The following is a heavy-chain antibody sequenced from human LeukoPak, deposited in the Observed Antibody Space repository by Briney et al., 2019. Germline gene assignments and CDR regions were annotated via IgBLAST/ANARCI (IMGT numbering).Heavy chain of an antibody. V-gene: IGHV3-66*01. Sequence: GGSLRLSCAASGFSVTNYFMSWVGRAPGKGLEGVSVIYSGGDTFHPDSVKGRFILSRDISKNTLYLQMNSLRADDTAVYYCTRDPDGWGQGTLVTVSS. CDR1: GFSVTNYF. CDR3: TRDPDG. J-gene: IGHJ4*02. CDR2: IYSGGDT.